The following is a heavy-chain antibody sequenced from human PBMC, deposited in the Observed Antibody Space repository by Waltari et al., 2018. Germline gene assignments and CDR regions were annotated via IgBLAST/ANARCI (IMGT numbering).Heavy chain of an antibody. CDR2: INPYSGGT. V-gene: IGHV1-2*06. CDR3: VRDGRFCSSTTCYSNDPFHD. CDR1: GCTCSGYS. Sequence: VQLGQSGAEVKMPGASVRVSCKTSGCTCSGYSIHWVRQAPGQGLEWRGRINPYSGGTNYAQMFQGRVTMTADTSITTAYMELAGLTSDDTAVYYCVRDGRFCSSTTCYSNDPFHDWGQGTLVTVSS. D-gene: IGHD2-2*01. J-gene: IGHJ4*02.